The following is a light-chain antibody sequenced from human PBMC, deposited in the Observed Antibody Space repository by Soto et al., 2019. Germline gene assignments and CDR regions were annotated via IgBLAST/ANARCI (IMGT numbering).Light chain of an antibody. CDR1: QGISNY. CDR2: AAS. V-gene: IGKV1-9*01. Sequence: DIQLTQSPSFLSASVGDRVTITCRASQGISNYLAWYQQKPGKAPKLLIYAASSLQSGVPSRFSGSGSGTEFTLTIGSLQPEDFATFYCQHINSYRPTHTFGQGTKLDI. J-gene: IGKJ2*01. CDR3: QHINSYRPTHT.